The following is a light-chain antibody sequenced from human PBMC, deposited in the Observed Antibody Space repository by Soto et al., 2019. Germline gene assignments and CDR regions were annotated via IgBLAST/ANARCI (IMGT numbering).Light chain of an antibody. CDR3: QQRSNWFLT. CDR1: QSVSRY. V-gene: IGKV3-11*01. Sequence: ELVLTQSPATLSLSPGERATLSCRASQSVSRYLAWYQQKPGQAPRLLIYDASNRATGIPGRFSGSRSGTDFTLTISSLETEDFAVYYCQQRSNWFLTFGGGTKVEIK. J-gene: IGKJ4*01. CDR2: DAS.